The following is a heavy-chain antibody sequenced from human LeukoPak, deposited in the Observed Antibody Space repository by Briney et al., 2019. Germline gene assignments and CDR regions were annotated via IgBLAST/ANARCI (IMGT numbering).Heavy chain of an antibody. CDR3: ATSVGTTGTT. V-gene: IGHV4-59*08. D-gene: IGHD1-1*01. CDR1: AGSISSYY. Sequence: PSETLSLTCTVSAGSISSYYWNWLRQSPGKGLEWIGYIYYTGTTKYNPSPTSRVTISIDTSKNQFSLKLSSVTAADTAVYYCATSVGTTGTTWGQGTLVTVSS. CDR2: IYYTGTT. J-gene: IGHJ4*02.